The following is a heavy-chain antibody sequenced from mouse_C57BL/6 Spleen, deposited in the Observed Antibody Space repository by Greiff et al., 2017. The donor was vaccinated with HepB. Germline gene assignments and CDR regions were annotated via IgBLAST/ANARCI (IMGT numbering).Heavy chain of an antibody. CDR3: ALNWAADWYFDV. D-gene: IGHD4-1*01. J-gene: IGHJ1*03. CDR2: ISSGSSTI. CDR1: GFTFSDYG. Sequence: EVQRVESGGGLVKPGGSLKLSCAASGFTFSDYGMHWVRQAPEKGLEWVAYISSGSSTIYYADTVKGRFTISRDNAKNTLCLQMTSLRSEDTAMYYCALNWAADWYFDVWGTWTTVTVSS. V-gene: IGHV5-17*01.